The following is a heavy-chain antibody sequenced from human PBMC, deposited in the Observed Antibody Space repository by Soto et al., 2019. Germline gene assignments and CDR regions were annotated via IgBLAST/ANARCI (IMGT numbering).Heavy chain of an antibody. Sequence: ASVQVSAAASGYTFSTYGISWVREAPGQGLEWMGWISVYNGNTKYAKKFQGRVTMTTDTSTNTAYMDLRSLRSDDTAVYYCVKANIPSYSYYDTHAFDLWVQGTTVTVS. CDR3: VKANIPSYSYYDTHAFDL. V-gene: IGHV1-18*04. J-gene: IGHJ3*01. CDR1: GYTFSTYG. CDR2: ISVYNGNT. D-gene: IGHD3-22*01.